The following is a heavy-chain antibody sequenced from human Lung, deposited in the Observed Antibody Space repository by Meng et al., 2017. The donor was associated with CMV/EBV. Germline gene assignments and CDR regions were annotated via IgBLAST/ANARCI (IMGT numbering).Heavy chain of an antibody. CDR2: VYHSGYT. Sequence: SETLSLXCAVSRGSISRTNWWSWVRRAPGKGLEWIGEVYHSGYTNYNPSLKSRVTISVDKSKNQFSLSLKSVTAADTAIYYCARVDDYGGNCFDQWGHGTLVTVSS. CDR3: ARVDDYGGNCFDQ. D-gene: IGHD4/OR15-4a*01. CDR1: RGSISRTNW. J-gene: IGHJ4*01. V-gene: IGHV4-4*02.